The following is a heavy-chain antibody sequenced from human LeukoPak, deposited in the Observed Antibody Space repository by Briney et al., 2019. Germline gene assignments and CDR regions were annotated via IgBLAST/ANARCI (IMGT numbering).Heavy chain of an antibody. CDR1: GGSISSYY. J-gene: IGHJ5*02. V-gene: IGHV4-4*07. Sequence: SETLSLTCTVSGGSISSYYWSWIRQPAGKGLEWIGRIYTSGSTNYHPSLKSRVTMSLDTSKNQFSLRLSSVTAADTAVYYCARGNGYAFDWFDPWGQGTLVTVSS. CDR2: IYTSGST. CDR3: ARGNGYAFDWFDP. D-gene: IGHD5-12*01.